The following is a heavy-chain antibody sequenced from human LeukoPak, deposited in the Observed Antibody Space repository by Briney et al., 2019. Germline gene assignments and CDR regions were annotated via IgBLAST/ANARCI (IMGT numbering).Heavy chain of an antibody. J-gene: IGHJ4*02. CDR3: VRESFSRGDFN. D-gene: IGHD7-27*01. Sequence: GSLRLSCAASGFIFSTYWMTWVRQAPGKGLEWVATIKYDGDKKFYVDSVTGRFTISRDNAKNSLYLQMNSLTAEDTAVYYCVRESFSRGDFNWGQGTLVSVSS. CDR1: GFIFSTYW. V-gene: IGHV3-7*01. CDR2: IKYDGDKK.